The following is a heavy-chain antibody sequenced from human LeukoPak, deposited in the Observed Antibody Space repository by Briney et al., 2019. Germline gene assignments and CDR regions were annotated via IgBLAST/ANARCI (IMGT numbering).Heavy chain of an antibody. CDR3: ARVPERDTAMVDY. J-gene: IGHJ4*02. CDR1: GGSFSSYY. D-gene: IGHD5-18*01. Sequence: SETLSLTCAVYGGSFSSYYWSWIRQPPGKGLEWIGYIYYSGSTNYNPSLKSRVTISVDTSKNQFSLKLSSVTAADTAVYYCARVPERDTAMVDYWGQGTLVTVSS. CDR2: IYYSGST. V-gene: IGHV4-59*01.